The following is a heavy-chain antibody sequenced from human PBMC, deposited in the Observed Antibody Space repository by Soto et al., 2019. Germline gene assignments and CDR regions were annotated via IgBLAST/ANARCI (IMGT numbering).Heavy chain of an antibody. CDR1: GFTFSAYA. CDR2: ISSDGFVT. Sequence: EVQLLESGGGLVQPGGSLRLSCAASGFTFSAYALTWVRQAPGKGLEWVSTISSDGFVTYNADSVKGRFTVSRADSNNTLFMQMSRLRPEDTALYYCAKVYYGSVSYSVSDYWGQGTLVTVSS. CDR3: AKVYYGSVSYSVSDY. V-gene: IGHV3-23*01. D-gene: IGHD3-10*01. J-gene: IGHJ4*02.